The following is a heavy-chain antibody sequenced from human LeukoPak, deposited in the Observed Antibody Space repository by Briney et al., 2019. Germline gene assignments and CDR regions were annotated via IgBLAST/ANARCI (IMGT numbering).Heavy chain of an antibody. V-gene: IGHV4-31*03. CDR3: ARGSYYHGSHDAFDI. J-gene: IGHJ3*02. CDR2: IYNSGKT. Sequence: SETLSLTCTVSGDSMSSGGYYWNWIRQHPGKGLEWIGYIYNSGKTYYNPSLQTRLSISVDTSNNQFSLGLNSVTVADTAVYFCARGSYYHGSHDAFDIWGHGTMVTVSS. CDR1: GDSMSSGGYY. D-gene: IGHD3-10*01.